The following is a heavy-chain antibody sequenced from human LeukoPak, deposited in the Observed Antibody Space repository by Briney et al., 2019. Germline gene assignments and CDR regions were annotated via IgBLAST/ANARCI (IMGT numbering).Heavy chain of an antibody. CDR3: ARDPMVRGVITKFDY. CDR1: GYTFTDYY. CDR2: VDPEDGET. Sequence: ASVKISCKVSGYTFTDYYMHWVQQAPGKGLEWMGLVDPEDGETIYAEKFQGRVTITADTSTDTAYMELSSLRSEDTAVYYCARDPMVRGVITKFDYWGQGTLVTVSS. D-gene: IGHD3-10*01. V-gene: IGHV1-69-2*01. J-gene: IGHJ4*02.